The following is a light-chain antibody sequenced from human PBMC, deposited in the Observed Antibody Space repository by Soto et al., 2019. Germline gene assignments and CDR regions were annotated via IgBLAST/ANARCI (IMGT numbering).Light chain of an antibody. CDR1: SGSIASSY. J-gene: IGLJ3*02. CDR3: QYDDSSDVV. CDR2: ENY. Sequence: NFMLTQPHSVSEAPGKTVTISCTRSSGSIASSYVQWYQQRPGSAPTTIIYENYQRPSGVPDRFSGSIDSSSNSATLTVSGLKTEDEADYYCQYDDSSDVVFGEGTQLTVL. V-gene: IGLV6-57*03.